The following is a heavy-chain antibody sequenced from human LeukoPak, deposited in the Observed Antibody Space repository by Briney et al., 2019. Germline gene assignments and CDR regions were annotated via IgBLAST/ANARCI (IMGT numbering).Heavy chain of an antibody. J-gene: IGHJ3*02. CDR2: IYPGDSDT. Sequence: GGSLQISFKGSGYRFTSYWIGWGRRMPGKGVGWMGIIYPGDSDTRYSPSFQGQVTISAEKSISTAYLQWSSLKASDTAMYYCARRNVYDILTGYYHDAFDIWGQGTMVTVSS. CDR1: GYRFTSYW. V-gene: IGHV5-51*01. D-gene: IGHD3-9*01. CDR3: ARRNVYDILTGYYHDAFDI.